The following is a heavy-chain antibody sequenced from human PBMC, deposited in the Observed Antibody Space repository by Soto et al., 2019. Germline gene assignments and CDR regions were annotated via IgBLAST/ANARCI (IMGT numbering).Heavy chain of an antibody. D-gene: IGHD3-22*01. CDR1: GGTFSSYT. J-gene: IGHJ4*02. CDR2: IIPILGIA. CDR3: ARQPYDRSGYYFDY. V-gene: IGHV1-69*02. Sequence: QVQLVQSGAEVKKPGSSVKVSCKASGGTFSSYTISWVRQAPGQGLEWMGRIIPILGIANYAQKFQGRVTITADKSTSTAYMELSSLRSEDTAVYYCARQPYDRSGYYFDYWGQGTLVTVSS.